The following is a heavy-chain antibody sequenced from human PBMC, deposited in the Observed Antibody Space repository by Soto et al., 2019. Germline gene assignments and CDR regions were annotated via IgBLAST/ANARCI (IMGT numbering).Heavy chain of an antibody. CDR3: AGGSSKPWFDP. Sequence: ASATLSLTYHVSTGYISSSCDYWIWIRQHPGQGLEWIGYIYYSGSTYYNPSLKSRVTISVDTSKNQFSLKLGSVTAADTAMYYCAGGSSKPWFDPWGQGTRVTVSS. CDR1: TGYISSSCDY. V-gene: IGHV4-31*03. CDR2: IYYSGST. J-gene: IGHJ5*02. D-gene: IGHD6-6*01.